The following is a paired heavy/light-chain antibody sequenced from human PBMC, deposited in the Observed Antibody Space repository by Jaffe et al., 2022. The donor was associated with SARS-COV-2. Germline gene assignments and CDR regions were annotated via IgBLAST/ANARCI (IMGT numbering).Heavy chain of an antibody. CDR1: GFTFSSYA. CDR2: ISSNGGST. J-gene: IGHJ4*02. V-gene: IGHV3-64D*09. Sequence: EVQLVESGGGLVQPGGSLRLSCSASGFTFSSYAMHWVRQAPGKGLEYVSGISSNGGSTYYADSVKGRFTISRDNSKNTLYLQMSSLREEETAVYDCVKDRGYSGYGYYFDHWGQGTLVTVSS. D-gene: IGHD5-12*01. CDR3: VKDRGYSGYGYYFDH.
Light chain of an antibody. Sequence: QSVLTQPPSVSGAPGQRVTISCTGSSSNIGAGHDVHWYQQLPGTAPKLLIYGDSNRPSGVPDRFSGSKSGTSASLAISGLQAEDEADYYCQSYDSSLSAYVFGTGTKVTVL. CDR1: SSNIGAGHD. CDR2: GDS. V-gene: IGLV1-40*01. CDR3: QSYDSSLSAYV. J-gene: IGLJ1*01.